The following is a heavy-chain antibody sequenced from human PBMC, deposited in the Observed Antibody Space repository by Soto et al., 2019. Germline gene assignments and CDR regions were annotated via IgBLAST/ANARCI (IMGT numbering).Heavy chain of an antibody. CDR1: GGSISSSSYY. J-gene: IGHJ4*02. D-gene: IGHD3-22*01. CDR2: IYYTGTT. CDR3: ARLGDYYQAFDY. V-gene: IGHV4-39*07. Sequence: SETLSLTCTVSGGSISSSSYYWGWIRQPPGKGLEWIGSIYYTGTTNYFPSLKSRATISVDTSRNQFSLNLTSVTAADTAVYYCARLGDYYQAFDYWGQGALVTVS.